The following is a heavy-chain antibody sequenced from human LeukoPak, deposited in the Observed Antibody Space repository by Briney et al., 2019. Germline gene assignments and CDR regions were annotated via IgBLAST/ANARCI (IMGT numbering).Heavy chain of an antibody. J-gene: IGHJ4*02. D-gene: IGHD3-22*01. CDR3: ARDLGPMIVVVTAFDY. CDR2: INPNSGGT. Sequence: ASVKVSCKASGYTFTGYYMHWVRQAPGQRLEWMGWINPNSGGTNYAQKFQGRVTTTRDTSISTAYMELSRLRSDDTAVYYCARDLGPMIVVVTAFDYWGQGTLVTVSS. CDR1: GYTFTGYY. V-gene: IGHV1-2*02.